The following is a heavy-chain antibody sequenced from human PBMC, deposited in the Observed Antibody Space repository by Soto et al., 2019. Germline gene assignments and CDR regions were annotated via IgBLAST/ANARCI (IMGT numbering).Heavy chain of an antibody. V-gene: IGHV1-3*01. CDR3: ARYGGSGSYYNVNNWFDP. D-gene: IGHD3-10*01. CDR1: GYTFTSYA. J-gene: IGHJ5*02. Sequence: ASVKVSCKASGYTFTSYAMHWVRQAPGQRLEWMGWINAGNGNTKYSQKFQGRVTITRDTSASTAYMELSSLRSEDTAVYYCARYGGSGSYYNVNNWFDPWGQGTLVTVSS. CDR2: INAGNGNT.